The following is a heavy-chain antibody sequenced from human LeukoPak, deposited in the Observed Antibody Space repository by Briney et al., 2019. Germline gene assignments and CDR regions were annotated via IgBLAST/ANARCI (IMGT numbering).Heavy chain of an antibody. J-gene: IGHJ6*02. CDR3: AADSPSSYYYYYGMDV. CDR2: INPNSGGT. D-gene: IGHD3-10*01. V-gene: IGHV1-2*02. CDR1: GYTFTGYY. Sequence: GASVKVSCKASGYTFTGYYMHWVRQAPGQGLEWMGWINPNSGGTNYAQKFQGRVTMTRDTSISTAYMELSRLRSDDTAVYYCAADSPSSYYYYYGMDVWGQGTTVTVSS.